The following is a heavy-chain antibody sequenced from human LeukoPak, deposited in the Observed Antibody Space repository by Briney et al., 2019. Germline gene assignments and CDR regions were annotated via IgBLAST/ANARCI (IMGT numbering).Heavy chain of an antibody. J-gene: IGHJ4*02. CDR3: ARRGRFDSWSGSDY. D-gene: IGHD3-3*01. CDR2: FDYGGST. V-gene: IGHV4-39*01. CDR1: GYSITIGSYY. Sequence: SETLSLTCTVSGYSITIGSYYWDWLRQSPGKGLEWIGGFDYGGSTYYNPSLKSRVTLSVDTSKNQFSLNLNSVTAADTSIYYCARRGRFDSWSGSDYWGRGTLVTVSS.